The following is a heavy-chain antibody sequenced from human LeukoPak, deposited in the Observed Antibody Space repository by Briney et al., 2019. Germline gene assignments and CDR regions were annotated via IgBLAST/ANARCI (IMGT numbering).Heavy chain of an antibody. CDR2: IWYDGSNK. D-gene: IGHD1-26*01. J-gene: IGHJ3*02. Sequence: GGSLRLSCAASGFTFSSYGMHWVRQAPGKGLEWVAVIWYDGSNKYYADSVKGRFTISRDNSKNTLYLQMNSLRAEDTAEYYCAKSLLTTASGTGRAFDIWGQGTVVTVSS. V-gene: IGHV3-33*06. CDR1: GFTFSSYG. CDR3: AKSLLTTASGTGRAFDI.